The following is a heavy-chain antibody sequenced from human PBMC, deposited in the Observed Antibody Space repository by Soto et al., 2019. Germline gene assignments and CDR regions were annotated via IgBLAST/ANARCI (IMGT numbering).Heavy chain of an antibody. CDR3: ARGDYVYG. Sequence: QVQLQESGPGLVKPSETLSLTCTVSGGSISSCYWSWIRQPPGKGLDWIGYIYYSGSTNYNPSLKSLVTISVDTSKIQFSLNLSSVTAADTAVYYCARGDYVYGWGQGTTVPVSS. J-gene: IGHJ6*02. CDR2: IYYSGST. CDR1: GGSISSCY. V-gene: IGHV4-59*01. D-gene: IGHD4-17*01.